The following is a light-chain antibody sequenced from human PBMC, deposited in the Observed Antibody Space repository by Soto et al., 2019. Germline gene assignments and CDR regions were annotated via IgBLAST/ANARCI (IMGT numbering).Light chain of an antibody. J-gene: IGKJ5*01. V-gene: IGKV3-15*01. CDR1: QRVSSN. CDR2: GAA. CDR3: QQYNNWSPIT. Sequence: IEQTPCQAPLPVSHAARATLSCSASQRVSSNLAWYQQKPGRAPRLLIYGAATRATGIPARFSSSGAWTEFTLTISSLQSEEFVVYYCQQYNNWSPITFGQGTRLEIK.